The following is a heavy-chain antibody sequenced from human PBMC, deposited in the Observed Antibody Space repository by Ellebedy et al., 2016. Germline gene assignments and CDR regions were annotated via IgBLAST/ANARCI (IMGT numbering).Heavy chain of an antibody. CDR1: GFTFRNFF. V-gene: IGHV3-23*01. CDR2: ISGDGSSA. CDR3: RPGHYSDA. Sequence: GESLKISXVASGFTFRNFFMTWVRQAPGGGLEWVSTISGDGSSAYFADSVRGRFTISRDNSRNTLSLQMNSLRPDDTAVYYCRPGHYSDAWGQGTLVTVSS. D-gene: IGHD2-21*01. J-gene: IGHJ5*02.